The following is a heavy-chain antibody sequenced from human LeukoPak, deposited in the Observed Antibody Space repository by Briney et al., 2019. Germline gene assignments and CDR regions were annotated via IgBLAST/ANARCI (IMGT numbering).Heavy chain of an antibody. D-gene: IGHD5-18*01. CDR1: GYTFTGYY. Sequence: ASVKVSCKASGYTFTGYYMHWVRQAPGQGLEWMGWMNPNSGNTGYAQKFQGRVTMTRNTSISTAYMELSSLRSEDTAVYYCARGPGYSYGPIWGQGTTVTVSS. CDR2: MNPNSGNT. CDR3: ARGPGYSYGPI. J-gene: IGHJ6*02. V-gene: IGHV1-8*02.